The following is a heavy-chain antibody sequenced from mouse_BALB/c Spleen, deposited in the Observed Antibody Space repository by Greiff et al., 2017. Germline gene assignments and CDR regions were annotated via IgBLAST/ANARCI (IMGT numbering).Heavy chain of an antibody. Sequence: VMLVESGPGLVQPSQSLSITCTVSGFSLTSYGVHWVRQSPGKGLEWLGVIWSGGSTDYNAAFISRLSISKDNSKSQVFFKMNSLQANDTAIYYCARNYYYGYDGYYAMDYWGQGTSVTVSS. CDR2: IWSGGST. V-gene: IGHV2-2*02. CDR1: GFSLTSYG. D-gene: IGHD2-2*01. J-gene: IGHJ4*01. CDR3: ARNYYYGYDGYYAMDY.